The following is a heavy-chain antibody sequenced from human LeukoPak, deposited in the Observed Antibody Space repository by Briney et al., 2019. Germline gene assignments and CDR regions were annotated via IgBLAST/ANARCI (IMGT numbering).Heavy chain of an antibody. J-gene: IGHJ4*02. D-gene: IGHD3-22*01. CDR1: GASITSSY. Sequence: SETLSLTCTVSGASITSSYWAWIRQPPGRGLEWIGHIYNNGGAKYNPSLKSRISISLDTSKSQFSLTLTSVTAADTAVYFCARHSYYDSLDEWGQGTLVTVSS. CDR2: IYNNGGA. V-gene: IGHV4-59*08. CDR3: ARHSYYDSLDE.